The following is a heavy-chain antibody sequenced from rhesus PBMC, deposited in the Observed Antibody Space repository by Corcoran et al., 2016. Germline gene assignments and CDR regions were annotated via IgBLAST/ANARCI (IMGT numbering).Heavy chain of an antibody. CDR1: GGSFSSYW. D-gene: IGHD3-9*01. CDR2: INGNSGST. V-gene: IGHV4-80*01. Sequence: QVQLQESGPGLVKPSETLSLTCAVSGGSFSSYWWSWIRQPPGKGLEWIGEINGNSGSTNYNPSLKSRVTISKDASKNQFSLKLSSVTAADTAVYYCASGGYYEDDYGYYLRGYFEFWGQGALVTVSS. J-gene: IGHJ1*01. CDR3: ASGGYYEDDYGYYLRGYFEF.